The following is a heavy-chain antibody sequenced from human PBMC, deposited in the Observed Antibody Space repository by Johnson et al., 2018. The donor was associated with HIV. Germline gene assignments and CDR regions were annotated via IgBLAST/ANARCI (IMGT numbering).Heavy chain of an antibody. J-gene: IGHJ3*01. CDR1: GFTFSSYG. D-gene: IGHD1-26*01. CDR2: ISYDGSNK. Sequence: QVQLVESGGGVVQPGRSLRLSCAASGFTFSSYGMHWVRQAPGKGLEWVAVISYDGSNKYYADSVKGRFTISRDNSKNTLFLQMNSLRDEDTAVYFCAKGGVWEIPLGFGAVDFWGQGTMVSASS. CDR3: AKGGVWEIPLGFGAVDF. V-gene: IGHV3-30*18.